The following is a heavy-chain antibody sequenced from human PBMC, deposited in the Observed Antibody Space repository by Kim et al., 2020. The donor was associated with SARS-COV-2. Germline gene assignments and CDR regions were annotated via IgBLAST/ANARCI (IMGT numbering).Heavy chain of an antibody. CDR1: GFTFSNYD. V-gene: IGHV3-13*01. D-gene: IGHD3-3*01. CDR3: ARALGLIWSGSGHYYGMDV. Sequence: GGSLRLSCAASGFTFSNYDMHWVRQATGKGLEWVSGIGTAGDTYYPDSVKGRFTISRENAKNSLYLQMNSLRAGDTAVYYCARALGLIWSGSGHYYGMDVWGQGTTVTVSS. CDR2: IGTAGDT. J-gene: IGHJ6*02.